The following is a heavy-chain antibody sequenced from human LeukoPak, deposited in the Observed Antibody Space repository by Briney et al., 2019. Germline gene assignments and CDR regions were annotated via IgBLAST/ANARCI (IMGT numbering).Heavy chain of an antibody. CDR2: INHSGST. Sequence: SETLSLTCAVYGGSFSGYYWSWIRQPPGKGLEWIGEINHSGSTNYNPSLKRRVTISVDTSKNQFSLKLSSVTAADTAVYYCARVIYDYVWGSYRLGSFDPWGQGTLVTVSS. CDR1: GGSFSGYY. D-gene: IGHD3-16*02. J-gene: IGHJ5*02. V-gene: IGHV4-34*01. CDR3: ARVIYDYVWGSYRLGSFDP.